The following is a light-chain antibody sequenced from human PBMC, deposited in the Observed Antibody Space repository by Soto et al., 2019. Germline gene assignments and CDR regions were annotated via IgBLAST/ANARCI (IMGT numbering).Light chain of an antibody. Sequence: DIQLTQSPSTLSASVGDRVTLTCRASQNINNWLAWYQQKPGKAPKVLIYDASSLESGVPSRFSGSGSGTEFTLTISSLQPDDFATYYCQQYDGNFGPGTKVXIK. CDR1: QNINNW. CDR3: QQYDGN. V-gene: IGKV1-5*01. CDR2: DAS. J-gene: IGKJ3*01.